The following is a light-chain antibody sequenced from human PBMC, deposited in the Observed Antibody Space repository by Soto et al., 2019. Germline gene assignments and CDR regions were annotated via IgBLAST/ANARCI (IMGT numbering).Light chain of an antibody. Sequence: QSVLTQPASVSGSPGQSITLSCTGANSDVANYDCVSWYRQYPGLAPQVIISEVTNRPSVISDRFSGSKSANTAYLTISGLQAEDEADYYCCSHTISGAPVFGGGTKVTVL. CDR1: NSDVANYDC. V-gene: IGLV2-14*01. CDR3: CSHTISGAPV. CDR2: EVT. J-gene: IGLJ2*01.